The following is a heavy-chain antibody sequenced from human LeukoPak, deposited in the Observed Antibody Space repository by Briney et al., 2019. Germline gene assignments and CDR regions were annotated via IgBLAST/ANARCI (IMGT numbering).Heavy chain of an antibody. J-gene: IGHJ4*02. Sequence: HGESLKISCKASGYGFTSYWIGWVRQMPGKGLEWMGIIDPSDSETRYTPSFQGQVTISVDKSLTTADLQWNSLKASDTAMYYCARQTAMGRSGDYWGQGTLVTVSS. V-gene: IGHV5-51*01. CDR2: IDPSDSET. D-gene: IGHD5-18*01. CDR1: GYGFTSYW. CDR3: ARQTAMGRSGDY.